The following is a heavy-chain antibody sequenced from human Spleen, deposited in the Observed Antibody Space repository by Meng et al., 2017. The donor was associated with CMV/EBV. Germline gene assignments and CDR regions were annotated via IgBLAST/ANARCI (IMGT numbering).Heavy chain of an antibody. CDR1: GFTFSDYV. Sequence: GESLKISCAASGFTFSDYVMNWVRQAPEKGLEWVSSISSSGTSRSYADSLKGRFTISRDNAKNSLYLQMNSLRAEDTAVYYCARGDATPEWGRLATPWWGQGTLVTVSS. D-gene: IGHD1-26*01. V-gene: IGHV3-21*01. CDR3: ARGDATPEWGRLATPW. J-gene: IGHJ4*02. CDR2: ISSSGTSR.